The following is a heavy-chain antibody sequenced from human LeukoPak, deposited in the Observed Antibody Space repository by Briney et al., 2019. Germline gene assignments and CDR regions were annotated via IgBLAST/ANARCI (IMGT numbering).Heavy chain of an antibody. Sequence: GGSLRLSCAASGFTFSDYAMSWVRQAPGKGLEWVSTISGSGGSTYYADSVKGRFTISRDNSKNTLYLQMNTLRAEDTAVYYCAKDSSGGDYYYYYYMDVWGKGTTVTVSS. V-gene: IGHV3-23*01. J-gene: IGHJ6*03. CDR2: ISGSGGST. CDR3: AKDSSGGDYYYYYYMDV. D-gene: IGHD3-16*01. CDR1: GFTFSDYA.